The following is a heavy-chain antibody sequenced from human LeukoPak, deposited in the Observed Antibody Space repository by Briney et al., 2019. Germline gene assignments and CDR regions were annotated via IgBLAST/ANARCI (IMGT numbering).Heavy chain of an antibody. CDR3: ANPNYSSGWPLDY. D-gene: IGHD6-19*01. CDR1: GFIFSSYG. V-gene: IGHV3-30*18. CDR2: ISYDGSNK. Sequence: PGGSLRLSCAASGFIFSSYGMHWVRQAPGKGLEWVAVISYDGSNKYYADSVKGRFTISRDNSKNTLYLQMNSLRAEDTAVYYCANPNYSSGWPLDYWGQGTLVTVSS. J-gene: IGHJ4*02.